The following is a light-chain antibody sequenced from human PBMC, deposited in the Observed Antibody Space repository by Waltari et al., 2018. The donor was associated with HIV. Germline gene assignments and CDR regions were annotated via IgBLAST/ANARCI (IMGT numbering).Light chain of an antibody. CDR1: SSELGGYNY. Sequence: QSALTQPPSAPGSPGQSVTIPCTGTSSELGGYNYVSWYQQYPGRPPKVMVAEDNKRPSGVPGPFSGAETATTASLTVAELQAEDEAYYYCCAYAGSNSWVFGGGTKLTVL. V-gene: IGLV2-8*01. CDR3: CAYAGSNSWV. CDR2: EDN. J-gene: IGLJ3*02.